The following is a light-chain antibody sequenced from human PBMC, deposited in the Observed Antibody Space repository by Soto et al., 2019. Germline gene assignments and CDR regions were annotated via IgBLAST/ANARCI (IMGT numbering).Light chain of an antibody. Sequence: EIVLTQSPATLSSSPGERATLSCRASQSVSSSLAWYQQKPGQAPRLLIYGASNRAGGIPARFSGSGSGTEFTLTISSLEPEDFAVYYCHQRSNWPVTFGQGTRLEI. CDR3: HQRSNWPVT. V-gene: IGKV3-11*01. CDR2: GAS. CDR1: QSVSSS. J-gene: IGKJ5*01.